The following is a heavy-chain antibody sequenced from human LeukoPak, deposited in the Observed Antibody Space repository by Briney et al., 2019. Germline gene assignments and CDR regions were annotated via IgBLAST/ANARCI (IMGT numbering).Heavy chain of an antibody. CDR2: IIPIFGTA. CDR3: ARDLYSSSSFGY. V-gene: IGHV1-69*13. D-gene: IGHD6-6*01. CDR1: GGTFSSYA. J-gene: IGHJ4*02. Sequence: SVKVSRKASGGTFSSYAISWVRQAPGQGLEWMGGIIPIFGTANYAQKFQGRVTITADESTSTAYMELSSLRSEDTAVYYCARDLYSSSSFGYWGQGTLVTVSS.